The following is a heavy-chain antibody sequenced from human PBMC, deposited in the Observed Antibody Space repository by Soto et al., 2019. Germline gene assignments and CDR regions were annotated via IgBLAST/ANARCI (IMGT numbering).Heavy chain of an antibody. D-gene: IGHD2-15*01. CDR1: GFTFSSYS. J-gene: IGHJ4*02. CDR3: ARVAGNCSGGSCYSSDFYYFDY. V-gene: IGHV3-21*01. Sequence: GGSLRLSCAASGFTFSSYSMNWVRQAPGKGLEWVSSISSSSSYIYYADSVKGRFTISRDNAKNSLYLQMNSLRAEDTAVYYCARVAGNCSGGSCYSSDFYYFDYWGQGTLVTVSS. CDR2: ISSSSSYI.